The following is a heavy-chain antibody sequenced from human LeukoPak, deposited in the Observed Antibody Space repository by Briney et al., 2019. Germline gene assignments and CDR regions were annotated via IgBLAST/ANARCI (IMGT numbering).Heavy chain of an antibody. CDR3: ARVRRPYSSSWYRVNWFDP. CDR1: GFTVSSNY. J-gene: IGHJ5*02. D-gene: IGHD6-13*01. CDR2: IYSDGST. Sequence: GGSLRLSCAASGFTVSSNYMSWVRQAPGKGLEWVSVIYSDGSTYYADSVKGRFTISRDNSKNTLYLQMNSLRAEDTAVYYCARVRRPYSSSWYRVNWFDPWGQGTLVTVSS. V-gene: IGHV3-53*01.